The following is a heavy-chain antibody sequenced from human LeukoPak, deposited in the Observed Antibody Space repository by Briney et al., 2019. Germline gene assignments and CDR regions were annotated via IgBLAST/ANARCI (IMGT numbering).Heavy chain of an antibody. J-gene: IGHJ5*01. CDR1: EFTLNSYE. V-gene: IGHV3-48*03. CDR2: ISASGTTI. D-gene: IGHD2-2*01. Sequence: GGSLRLSCTAFEFTLNSYEMDWFRQAPGKGPEWVSYISASGTTIYYADSVKGRFTISRDNAKNSLYLEMNSLRAEDTAVYYCAREWKAAATPRYQLLDPWGQGALVTV. CDR3: AREWKAAATPRYQLLDP.